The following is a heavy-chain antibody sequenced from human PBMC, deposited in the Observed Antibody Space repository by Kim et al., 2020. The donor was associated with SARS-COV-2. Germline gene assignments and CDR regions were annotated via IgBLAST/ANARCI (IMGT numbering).Heavy chain of an antibody. J-gene: IGHJ1*01. V-gene: IGHV3-23*01. D-gene: IGHD3-22*01. Sequence: GGSLRLSCAASGFTFSSYAMSWVRQAPGKGLEWVSAISGSGGSTYYADSVKGRFTISRDNSKNTLYLQMNSLRAEDTAVYYCAKPGLAVVVVNEYFQHWGQGTLVTVSS. CDR2: ISGSGGST. CDR3: AKPGLAVVVVNEYFQH. CDR1: GFTFSSYA.